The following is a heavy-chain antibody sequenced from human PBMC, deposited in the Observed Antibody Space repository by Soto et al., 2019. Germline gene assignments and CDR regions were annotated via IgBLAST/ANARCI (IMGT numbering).Heavy chain of an antibody. J-gene: IGHJ4*02. D-gene: IGHD3-9*01. V-gene: IGHV3-30-3*01. CDR3: AREYYDILTGYQY. CDR1: GFTFSSYA. CDR2: ISYDGSNK. Sequence: PGGSLRLSCAASGFTFSSYAMHWVRQAPGKGLEWVAVISYDGSNKYYADSVKGRFTISRDNSKNTLYLQMNSLRAEDTAVYYCAREYYDILTGYQYWGQGTLVTSPQ.